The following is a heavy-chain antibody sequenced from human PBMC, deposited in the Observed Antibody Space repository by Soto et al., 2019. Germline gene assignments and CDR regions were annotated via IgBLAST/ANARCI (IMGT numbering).Heavy chain of an antibody. CDR3: TARGDYDYVNYYGMDV. Sequence: GGSLRLSCAASGFTFSGPAMHWVRQASGKGLEWVGRIRSKANSYATAYAASVKGRFTISRDDSKNTAYLQMNSLKTEDTAVYYCTARGDYDYVNYYGMDVWGQGTTVTVSS. CDR1: GFTFSGPA. J-gene: IGHJ6*02. D-gene: IGHD3-16*01. V-gene: IGHV3-73*01. CDR2: IRSKANSYAT.